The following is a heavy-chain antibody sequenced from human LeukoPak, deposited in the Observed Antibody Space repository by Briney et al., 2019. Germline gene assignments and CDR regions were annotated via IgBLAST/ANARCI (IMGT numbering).Heavy chain of an antibody. CDR1: GFTFSSYS. CDR3: ARGALYDSSGYYYEAPDY. V-gene: IGHV3-21*01. Sequence: TGGSLRLSCAASGFTFSSYSMNWVRQAPGKGLEWVSSISSSSSYIYYADSVKGRFTISRDNAKNSLYLQMNSLRAEDTAVYYCARGALYDSSGYYYEAPDYWGQGTLVTVSS. J-gene: IGHJ4*02. D-gene: IGHD3-22*01. CDR2: ISSSSSYI.